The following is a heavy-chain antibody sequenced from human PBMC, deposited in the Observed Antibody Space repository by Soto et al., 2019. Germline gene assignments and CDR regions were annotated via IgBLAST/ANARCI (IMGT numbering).Heavy chain of an antibody. Sequence: SGPTLVRPTETLALTCTFSGFSLSTSGMGVGWIRQPPGKALEWLALIYWDDDKYYSTSLKTRLTISKDTSKSQVVLTMTNMDPVDTATYYCARTTAIPYCTNGVCYSTGYYYYYMDVWGKGTTVTVSS. CDR1: GFSLSTSGMG. D-gene: IGHD2-8*01. V-gene: IGHV2-70*01. CDR3: ARTTAIPYCTNGVCYSTGYYYYYMDV. J-gene: IGHJ6*03. CDR2: IYWDDDK.